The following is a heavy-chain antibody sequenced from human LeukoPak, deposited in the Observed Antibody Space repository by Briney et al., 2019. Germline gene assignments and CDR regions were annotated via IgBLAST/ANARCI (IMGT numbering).Heavy chain of an antibody. D-gene: IGHD4-17*01. Sequence: ALVKVSCKASGYTFTSYAMNWVRQAPGQGLEWMGWISAYNGNTNYAQKLQGRVTMTTDTSTSTAYMELRSLRSDDTAVYYRARGYGDYVFFDYWGQGTLVTVSS. CDR3: ARGYGDYVFFDY. CDR1: GYTFTSYA. CDR2: ISAYNGNT. J-gene: IGHJ4*02. V-gene: IGHV1-18*01.